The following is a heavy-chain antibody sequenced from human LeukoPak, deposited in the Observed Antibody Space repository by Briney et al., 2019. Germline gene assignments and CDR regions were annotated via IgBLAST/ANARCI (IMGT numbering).Heavy chain of an antibody. D-gene: IGHD2-2*01. J-gene: IGHJ4*02. CDR2: NGGSGGSK. Sequence: GGSLRLSCVASGFTFNNYVMSWVRQAPGKGLEWVSANGGSGGSKYYADSVKGRFTVSRDNSKNTLYLQMNSLRAEDTAIYYCAKRKDLGYCSSTSCYYYFDYWGQGTLVTVSS. V-gene: IGHV3-23*01. CDR1: GFTFNNYV. CDR3: AKRKDLGYCSSTSCYYYFDY.